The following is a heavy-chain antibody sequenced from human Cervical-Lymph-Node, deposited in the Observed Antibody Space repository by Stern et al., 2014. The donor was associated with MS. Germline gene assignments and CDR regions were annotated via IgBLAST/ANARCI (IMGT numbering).Heavy chain of an antibody. Sequence: QVQLQESGPGLVKPSQTLSLTCTVSGGSVSNGGYYWSWLRQHPGKGLEWIGYIYDSGSAYYDPSLKSRLTISIDTSKNHLSLKLSSMTAADTAVYFCARGVTIFPYYMDVWGQGTTVTVSS. CDR1: GGSVSNGGYY. D-gene: IGHD3-3*01. CDR3: ARGVTIFPYYMDV. CDR2: IYDSGSA. J-gene: IGHJ6*03. V-gene: IGHV4-31*03.